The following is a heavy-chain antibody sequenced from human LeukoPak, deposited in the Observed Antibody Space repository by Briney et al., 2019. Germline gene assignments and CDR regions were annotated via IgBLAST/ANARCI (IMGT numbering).Heavy chain of an antibody. CDR1: GITLSNYG. CDR2: ISGSGGGT. J-gene: IGHJ4*02. D-gene: IGHD3-10*01. Sequence: GGSLRLSCRVSGITLSNYGMSWVRQAPGKGLEWVAGISGSGGGTIYVDSVKGRFTVSTDNAKSTPFLQMNSLRAADTAVYFCAKRGVVIRVFLVGYHKEASYFDSWGQGALVTVSS. V-gene: IGHV3-23*01. CDR3: AKRGVVIRVFLVGYHKEASYFDS.